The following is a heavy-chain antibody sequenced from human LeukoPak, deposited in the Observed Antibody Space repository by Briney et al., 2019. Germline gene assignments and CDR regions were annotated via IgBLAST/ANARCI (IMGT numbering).Heavy chain of an antibody. J-gene: IGHJ6*03. D-gene: IGHD4-23*01. CDR2: IIPIFGTA. Sequence: SVKVSCKASGGTFSSYAISWVRQAPGQGLEWMGGIIPIFGTANHAQKFQGRVTITADESTSTAYMELSSLRSEDTAVYYCAHALNGYGGQNYYYYYIDVWGKGTTVTVSS. CDR3: AHALNGYGGQNYYYYYIDV. V-gene: IGHV1-69*13. CDR1: GGTFSSYA.